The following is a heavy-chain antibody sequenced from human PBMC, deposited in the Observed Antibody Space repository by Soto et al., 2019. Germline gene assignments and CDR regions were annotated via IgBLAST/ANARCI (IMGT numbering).Heavy chain of an antibody. Sequence: GGSLRLSCAASGFTFSSYAMSWVRHAPRKELEWVSAISGSGGSTYYADSVKGRFTIPRDNSKNTLYLQMNRLRAEDTAVYYCAKDPEYYYGSGSYYTDSWGHGTLVTVSA. CDR1: GFTFSSYA. V-gene: IGHV3-23*01. D-gene: IGHD3-10*01. CDR3: AKDPEYYYGSGSYYTDS. CDR2: ISGSGGST. J-gene: IGHJ5*01.